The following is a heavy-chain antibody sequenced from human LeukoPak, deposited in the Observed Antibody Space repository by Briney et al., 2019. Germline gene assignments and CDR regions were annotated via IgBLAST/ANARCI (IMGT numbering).Heavy chain of an antibody. J-gene: IGHJ6*03. Sequence: PSETLSLTCTVSGGSISSGSYHWSWIRQPAGKGLEWIGHIYISGSTNYNPSLRSRITISLDTSKNQFSLKLSSVTAADTAVYYCARVPTTYNWGSNYYYYMDVWGKGTTVTVSS. V-gene: IGHV4-61*09. CDR3: ARVPTTYNWGSNYYYYMDV. CDR2: IYISGST. CDR1: GGSISSGSYH. D-gene: IGHD1-1*01.